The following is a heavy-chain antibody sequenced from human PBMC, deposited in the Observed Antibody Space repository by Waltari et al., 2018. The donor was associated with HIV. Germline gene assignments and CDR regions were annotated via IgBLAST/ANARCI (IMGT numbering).Heavy chain of an antibody. CDR2: FDPEQGKP. CDR1: GYTLSELS. D-gene: IGHD2-15*01. CDR3: TTEGLYCSGGTCYSRFDP. V-gene: IGHV1-24*01. Sequence: QVPLVQSGAEVKKPGASVKVSCKVSGYTLSELSMHWVRQAPGKGLEWMGGFDPEQGKPICSQNFQGRVTMAEDAATDTAYMELSSLRSEDTAVYYCTTEGLYCSGGTCYSRFDPWGQGTLVTVSS. J-gene: IGHJ5*02.